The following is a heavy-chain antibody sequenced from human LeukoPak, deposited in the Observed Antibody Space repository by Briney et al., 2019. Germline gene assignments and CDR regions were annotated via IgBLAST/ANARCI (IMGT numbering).Heavy chain of an antibody. J-gene: IGHJ4*02. CDR1: GYSISSNYY. CDR3: AATPRSAFDY. Sequence: SETLSLTCAVSGYSISSNYYWGWIRQPPGKGLEWIGTIYHSGTTYYNPSLKSRLTISVGTSKNQFSLKLSSVTAADTAVYYCAATPRSAFDYWGRGTLVTVSS. V-gene: IGHV4-38-2*01. CDR2: IYHSGTT.